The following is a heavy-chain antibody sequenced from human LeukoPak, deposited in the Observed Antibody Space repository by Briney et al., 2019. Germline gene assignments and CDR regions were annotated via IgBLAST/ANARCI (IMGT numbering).Heavy chain of an antibody. D-gene: IGHD1/OR15-1a*01. CDR3: ARWNNLGY. J-gene: IGHJ4*02. Sequence: PGGSLRLSCAVSGFIFADYGVHWVRQAPGKGLEWVSAISDSGGSTHYADFVKGRFTISRDNSKNTLYLQMNSLRAEDTAVYYCARWNNLGYWGQGTLVTVSS. CDR2: ISDSGGST. CDR1: GFIFADYG. V-gene: IGHV3-23*01.